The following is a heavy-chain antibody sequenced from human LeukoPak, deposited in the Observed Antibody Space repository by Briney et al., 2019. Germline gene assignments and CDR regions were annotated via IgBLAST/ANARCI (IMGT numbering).Heavy chain of an antibody. J-gene: IGHJ3*02. CDR2: INHSGST. V-gene: IGHV4-38-2*02. CDR3: ARGPYSYDSSGAFDI. Sequence: PSETLSLTCTASGYSISSGYYWSWIRQPPGKGLEWIGEINHSGSTNYNPSLKSRVTISVDTSKNQFSLKLSSVTAADTAVYFCARGPYSYDSSGAFDIWGQGTMVTVSS. CDR1: GYSISSGYY. D-gene: IGHD3-22*01.